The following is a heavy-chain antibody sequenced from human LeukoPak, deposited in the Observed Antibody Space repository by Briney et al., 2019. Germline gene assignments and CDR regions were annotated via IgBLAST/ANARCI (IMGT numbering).Heavy chain of an antibody. CDR2: IYTSGST. D-gene: IGHD3-22*01. CDR1: GGSISSYS. CDR3: ARQVWGVVSPFDY. Sequence: SETLSLTCTVSGGSISSYSWSWIRQPPGKGLEWIGYIYTSGSTNYNPSLKSRVAISVDTSKNQFSLKLTSVTAADTAVYYCARQVWGVVSPFDYWGQGTLVTVSS. V-gene: IGHV4-4*09. J-gene: IGHJ4*02.